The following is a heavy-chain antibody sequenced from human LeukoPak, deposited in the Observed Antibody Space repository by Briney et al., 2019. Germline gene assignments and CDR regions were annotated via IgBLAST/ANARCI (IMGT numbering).Heavy chain of an antibody. J-gene: IGHJ4*02. CDR1: GFTFSTYG. Sequence: GGSLRLSCAASGFTFSTYGMYWVRQAPGKGLEWVAFIGSDGSGKYHADSVKGRFTISRDNSKNTLSLQMSSLRAEDTAVYYCAKGRSDFDYWGQGTLVTVSS. CDR3: AKGRSDFDY. V-gene: IGHV3-30*02. CDR2: IGSDGSGK.